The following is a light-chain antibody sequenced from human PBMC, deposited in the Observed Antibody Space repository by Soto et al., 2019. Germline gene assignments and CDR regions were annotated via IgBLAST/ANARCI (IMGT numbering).Light chain of an antibody. CDR3: CSNAGSYTLI. Sequence: QSALTQPRSVSGSPGQSVTISCTGTSSDVGGYNYVSWYQQHPGKVPKLMIYDVNKRPSGVPDRFSGSKSGNPASLTISGLQAEDEADYYCCSNAGSYTLIFGGVTKLPV. CDR1: SSDVGGYNY. V-gene: IGLV2-11*01. CDR2: DVN. J-gene: IGLJ2*01.